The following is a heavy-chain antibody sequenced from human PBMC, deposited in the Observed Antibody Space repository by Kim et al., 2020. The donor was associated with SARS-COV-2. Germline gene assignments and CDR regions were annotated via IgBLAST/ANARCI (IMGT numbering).Heavy chain of an antibody. CDR3: TRDSYDSTGPDDY. Sequence: ASVKVSCKASGYTFTDYGISWVRQAPGQGLEWMGWISVYNAKTNYAQKLQGRVSVTVDTSTSTSYMELRSLRSDDTAVYYCTRDSYDSTGPDDYWGQGTL. V-gene: IGHV1-18*01. J-gene: IGHJ4*02. CDR2: ISVYNAKT. CDR1: GYTFTDYG. D-gene: IGHD3-22*01.